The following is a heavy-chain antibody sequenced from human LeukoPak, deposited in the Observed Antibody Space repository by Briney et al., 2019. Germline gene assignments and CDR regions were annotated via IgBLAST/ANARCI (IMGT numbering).Heavy chain of an antibody. CDR1: GGTFSSYG. Sequence: GASVKVSCKASGGTFSSYGINWVRQAPGQGLEWMGWISTYNGYTNYAQNLQGRVTMTTDTSASTVYLELRSLRSDDTAVYYCARTPPPTIVGAHYFDYWGQGTLVTVSS. V-gene: IGHV1-18*01. J-gene: IGHJ4*02. CDR3: ARTPPPTIVGAHYFDY. CDR2: ISTYNGYT. D-gene: IGHD1-26*01.